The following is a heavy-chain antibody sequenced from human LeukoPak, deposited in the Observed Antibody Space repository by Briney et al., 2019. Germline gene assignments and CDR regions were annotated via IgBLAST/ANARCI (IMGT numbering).Heavy chain of an antibody. J-gene: IGHJ4*02. CDR3: ARLGESGWFGESPFDY. V-gene: IGHV4-59*01. CDR1: GGSISSYY. CDR2: IYYSGST. Sequence: TSETLSLACTVSGGSISSYYWSWIRQPPGKGLEWIGYIYYSGSTNYNPSLKSRVTISVDTSKNQFSLKLSSVTAADTAVYYCARLGESGWFGESPFDYWGQGTLVTVSS. D-gene: IGHD3-10*01.